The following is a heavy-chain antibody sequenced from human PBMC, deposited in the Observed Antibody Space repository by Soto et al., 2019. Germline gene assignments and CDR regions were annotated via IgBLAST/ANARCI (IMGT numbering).Heavy chain of an antibody. CDR1: GFTFSSYA. CDR3: ASVYSGIYYYGMDV. D-gene: IGHD2-21*01. J-gene: IGHJ6*02. CDR2: ISYDGSNK. Sequence: PGGSLRLSCAASGFTFSSYAMHWVRQAPGKGLEWVAVISYDGSNKYYADSVKGRFTISRDYSKNTLYLQMNSLRAEDTAVYYCASVYSGIYYYGMDVWGQGTTVTVSS. V-gene: IGHV3-30-3*01.